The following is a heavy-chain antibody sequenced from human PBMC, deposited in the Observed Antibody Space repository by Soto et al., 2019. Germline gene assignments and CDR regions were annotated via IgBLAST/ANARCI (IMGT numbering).Heavy chain of an antibody. Sequence: SGPTLVNPTQALTLTCTFSGFALATSGVGVGWIRQPPGKAVEWLALIFWYGEERYSPSLKSRITITKDTSKHQVVLTMTNMDPVDPDTYSCVHPGYSYDPFGYSGRGTVVTVS. CDR3: VHPGYSYDPFGY. CDR1: GFALATSGVG. D-gene: IGHD5-18*01. V-gene: IGHV2-5*01. J-gene: IGHJ4*01. CDR2: IFWYGEE.